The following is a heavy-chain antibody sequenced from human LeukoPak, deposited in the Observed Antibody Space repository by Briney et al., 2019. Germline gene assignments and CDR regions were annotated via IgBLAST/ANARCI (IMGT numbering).Heavy chain of an antibody. Sequence: SETLSLTCTVSGGSISSGSYYWSWIRQPAGKGLEWIGRIYTSGSTNYNPSLKSRVTISVDTSKNQFSLKLSSVTAADTAVYYCARERYYYDSSGENYHYYYMDVWGKGTTVTVSS. CDR1: GGSISSGSYY. V-gene: IGHV4-61*02. D-gene: IGHD3-22*01. J-gene: IGHJ6*03. CDR2: IYTSGST. CDR3: ARERYYYDSSGENYHYYYMDV.